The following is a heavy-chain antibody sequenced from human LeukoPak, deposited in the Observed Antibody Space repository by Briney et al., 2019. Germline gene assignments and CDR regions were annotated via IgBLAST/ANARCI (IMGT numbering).Heavy chain of an antibody. J-gene: IGHJ5*02. D-gene: IGHD3-3*01. CDR2: IYYSGST. Sequence: KPSQTLSLTCTVSGGSISSGDYYWSWIRQPPGKGLEWIGYIYYSGSTYYNPSLKSRVTISVDTSKNQFSLKLSSVTAADTAVYYCARDRRNDFWSGRGYNWFDPWGQGTLVTVSS. V-gene: IGHV4-30-4*08. CDR1: GGSISSGDYY. CDR3: ARDRRNDFWSGRGYNWFDP.